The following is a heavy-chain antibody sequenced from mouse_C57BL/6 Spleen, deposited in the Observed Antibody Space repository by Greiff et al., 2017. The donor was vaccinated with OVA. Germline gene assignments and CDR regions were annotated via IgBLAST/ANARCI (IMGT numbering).Heavy chain of an antibody. V-gene: IGHV5-4*01. J-gene: IGHJ4*01. CDR2: ISDGGSYT. CDR1: GFTFSSYA. Sequence: DVHLVESGGGLVKPGGSLKLSCAASGFTFSSYAMPWVRQTPEKRLEWVATISDGGSYTYYPDNVKGRFTISRDNAKNNLYLQMSHLKSEDTAMYYCARGSCGPYYAMDYWGQGTSVTVSS. D-gene: IGHD3-1*01. CDR3: ARGSCGPYYAMDY.